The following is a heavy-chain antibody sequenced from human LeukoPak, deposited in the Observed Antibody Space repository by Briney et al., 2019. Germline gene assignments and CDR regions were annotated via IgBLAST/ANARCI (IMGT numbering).Heavy chain of an antibody. D-gene: IGHD4-11*01. CDR1: GFTFSSYW. Sequence: GGSLRLSCAASGFTFSSYWMHWVRQAPGKGLVWVSRINTDGSSTSYADSVKGRFTISRDNAKNTLYLQMNSLRAEDTAVYYCAKSGSNSDYYFYYMDVWGKGTTVTVSS. J-gene: IGHJ6*03. V-gene: IGHV3-74*01. CDR2: INTDGSST. CDR3: AKSGSNSDYYFYYMDV.